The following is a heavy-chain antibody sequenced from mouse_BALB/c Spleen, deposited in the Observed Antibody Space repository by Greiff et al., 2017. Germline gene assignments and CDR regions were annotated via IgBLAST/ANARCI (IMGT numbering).Heavy chain of an antibody. Sequence: EVQRVESGGGLVKPGGSLKLSCAASGFAFSSYDMSWVRQTPEKRLEWVAYISSGGGSTYYPDTVKGRFTISRDNAKNTLYLQMSSLKSEDTAMYYCARDYDYAMDYWGQGTSVTVSS. CDR2: ISSGGGST. CDR3: ARDYDYAMDY. V-gene: IGHV5-12-1*01. D-gene: IGHD2-4*01. CDR1: GFAFSSYD. J-gene: IGHJ4*01.